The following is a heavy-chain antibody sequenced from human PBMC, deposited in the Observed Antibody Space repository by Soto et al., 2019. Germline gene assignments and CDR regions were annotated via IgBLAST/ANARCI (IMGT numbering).Heavy chain of an antibody. CDR1: GGSISSYY. J-gene: IGHJ6*02. Sequence: PSETLSLTCTVSGGSISSYYWSWIRQPPRKGLEWIGYIYYSGSTNYNPSLKSRVTISVDTSKNQLSLKLSSVTATDTAVYYCARDQNWNYGTNYYGMDVWGQGTTVTVSS. V-gene: IGHV4-59*01. D-gene: IGHD1-7*01. CDR2: IYYSGST. CDR3: ARDQNWNYGTNYYGMDV.